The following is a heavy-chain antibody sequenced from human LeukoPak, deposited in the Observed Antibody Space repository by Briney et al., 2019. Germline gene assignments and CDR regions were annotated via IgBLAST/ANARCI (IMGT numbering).Heavy chain of an antibody. D-gene: IGHD3-3*01. V-gene: IGHV4-39*07. CDR1: GGSISSSSYY. Sequence: SETLSLTCTVSGGSISSSSYYWGWIRQPPGKGLEWIGSIYYSGSTYYNPSLKSRVTISVDTSKNQFSLKLSSVTAADTAVYYCARDYRYDFWSGYYTGISFDYWGQGTLVTVSS. J-gene: IGHJ4*02. CDR3: ARDYRYDFWSGYYTGISFDY. CDR2: IYYSGST.